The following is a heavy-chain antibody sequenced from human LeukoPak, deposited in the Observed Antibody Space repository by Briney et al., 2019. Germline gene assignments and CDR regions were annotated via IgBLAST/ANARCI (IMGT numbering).Heavy chain of an antibody. J-gene: IGHJ4*02. Sequence: SETLSLTCTVSGGSISSHFWSWIRQPPGKGLEWIGYIHYSGSTNYNPSLKSRVTISVDTSKNQFSLKLSSVTAADTAVYYCARDGYSGSSLFDFWGQGTLVTVST. D-gene: IGHD1-26*01. CDR3: ARDGYSGSSLFDF. V-gene: IGHV4-59*11. CDR1: GGSISSHF. CDR2: IHYSGST.